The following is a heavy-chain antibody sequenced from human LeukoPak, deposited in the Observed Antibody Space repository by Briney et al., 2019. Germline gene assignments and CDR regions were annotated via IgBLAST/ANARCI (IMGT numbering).Heavy chain of an antibody. CDR2: FDPEDGET. D-gene: IGHD4-17*01. J-gene: IGHJ3*02. CDR1: GYTFTGYY. Sequence: ASVKVSCKASGYTFTGYYMHWVRQAPGKGLEWMGGFDPEDGETIYAQKFQGRVTMTEDTSTDTAYMELSSLRSEDTAVYYCATGVYGDWDAFDIWGQGTMVTVSS. V-gene: IGHV1-24*01. CDR3: ATGVYGDWDAFDI.